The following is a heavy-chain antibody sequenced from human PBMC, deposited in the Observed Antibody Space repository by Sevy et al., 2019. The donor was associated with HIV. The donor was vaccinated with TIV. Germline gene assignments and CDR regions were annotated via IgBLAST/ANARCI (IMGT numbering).Heavy chain of an antibody. CDR3: ARATHDYGDFSSEHYGMDI. J-gene: IGHJ6*02. CDR2: ISGSSSAI. CDR1: GFSFSSYT. Sequence: GGSLRLSCAASGFSFSSYTMNWVRQAPGKGLEWVSSISGSSSAIYSSDSVKSRFNISRDNAKNTLFLQMNSLRDEDTAVYYCARATHDYGDFSSEHYGMDIWGQGTTVTVSS. D-gene: IGHD4-17*01. V-gene: IGHV3-48*02.